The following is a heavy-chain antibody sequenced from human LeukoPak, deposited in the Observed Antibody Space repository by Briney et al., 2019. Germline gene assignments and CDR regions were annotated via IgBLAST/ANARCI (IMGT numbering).Heavy chain of an antibody. CDR2: INHSGST. D-gene: IGHD2-21*01. CDR3: ARAGDYCGGDCFDS. Sequence: PSETLSLTCAVYGGSFSGYYWSWIRQPPGKGLEWMGEINHSGSTNYNPSLKSRVTISVDTSKNQFSLKLSSVTAADTAVYYCARAGDYCGGDCFDSWGQGTLVTVSS. CDR1: GGSFSGYY. J-gene: IGHJ4*02. V-gene: IGHV4-34*01.